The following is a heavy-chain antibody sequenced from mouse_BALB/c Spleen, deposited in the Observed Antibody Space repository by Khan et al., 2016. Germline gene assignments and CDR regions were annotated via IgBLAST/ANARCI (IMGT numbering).Heavy chain of an antibody. V-gene: IGHV9-3*02. CDR2: INTNTGEP. D-gene: IGHD1-1*01. J-gene: IGHJ1*01. Sequence: QIQLVQSGPELKKPGETVKISCKASGYTFTNYGMNWVKQAPGKGLKWMGWINTNTGEPTYAEEFKGRFAFSLETSASTAYLQINNLKNEDTATXFCARYYGGYFDVWGAGTTVTVSS. CDR3: ARYYGGYFDV. CDR1: GYTFTNYG.